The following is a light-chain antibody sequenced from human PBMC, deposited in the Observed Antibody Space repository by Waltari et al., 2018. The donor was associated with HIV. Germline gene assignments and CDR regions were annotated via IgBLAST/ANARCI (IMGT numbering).Light chain of an antibody. CDR1: SSDIGPHNH. CDR2: PVN. CDR3: SSYITTGTIL. V-gene: IGLV2-14*03. J-gene: IGLJ3*02. Sequence: QSALTQPASVSGSLGQSITISCLGSSSDIGPHNHVSWYQQYPDKAPLLLIRPVNTRHSGIPFRFSASKSGKTATLTISGLQAEDEADYYCSSYITTGTILFGGGTKVTVL.